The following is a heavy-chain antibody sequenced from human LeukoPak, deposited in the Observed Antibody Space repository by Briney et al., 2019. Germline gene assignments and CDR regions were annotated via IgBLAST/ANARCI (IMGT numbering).Heavy chain of an antibody. CDR2: ISYDGSNK. CDR3: ARTNLYNRDAFDI. Sequence: GGSLRLSCAASGFTFSSYAMHWVRQAPGKGLEWVAVISYDGSNKYYADSVKGRFTISRDNSKNTLYLQMNSLRAEDTAVYYCARTNLYNRDAFDIWGQGTMVTVSS. J-gene: IGHJ3*02. CDR1: GFTFSSYA. V-gene: IGHV3-30*04. D-gene: IGHD1-14*01.